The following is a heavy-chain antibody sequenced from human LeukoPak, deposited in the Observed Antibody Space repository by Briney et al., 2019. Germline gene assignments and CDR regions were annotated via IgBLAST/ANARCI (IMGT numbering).Heavy chain of an antibody. Sequence: SEILSLTCTVAGGSISSGSYYWSWIRQPAGKGLEWIGRIYTSGSTNYNPSLKSRVTISVDTSKNQFSLKLSSVTAADTAVYYCAREDRVVVVPAATWGYYYYMDVWGKGTTVTVSS. D-gene: IGHD2-2*01. CDR1: GGSISSGSYY. V-gene: IGHV4-61*02. CDR2: IYTSGST. J-gene: IGHJ6*03. CDR3: AREDRVVVVPAATWGYYYYMDV.